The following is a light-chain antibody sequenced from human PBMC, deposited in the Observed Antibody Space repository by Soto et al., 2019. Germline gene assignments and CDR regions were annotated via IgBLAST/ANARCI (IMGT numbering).Light chain of an antibody. CDR1: QSISSW. Sequence: DIQMTQSPSTLSASVGDRVTITCRASQSISSWLAWYQQKPGKAPKLLIYKASSVETGVPSRFSGSGSGTEFSLPISRVDPDYFAHYYYQQSHSYYTFGQGTKLEIK. CDR3: QQSHSYYT. V-gene: IGKV1-5*03. J-gene: IGKJ2*01. CDR2: KAS.